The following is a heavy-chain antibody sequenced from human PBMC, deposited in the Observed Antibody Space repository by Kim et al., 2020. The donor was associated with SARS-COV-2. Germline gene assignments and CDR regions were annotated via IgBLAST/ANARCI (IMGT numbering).Heavy chain of an antibody. V-gene: IGHV4-31*02. CDR3: ARERTMVRGTGFDY. J-gene: IGHJ4*02. Sequence: NPSPMSRVTISVDTAKNQFSLKRSSVTAADTAVYYCARERTMVRGTGFDYWGQGTLVTVSS. D-gene: IGHD3-10*01.